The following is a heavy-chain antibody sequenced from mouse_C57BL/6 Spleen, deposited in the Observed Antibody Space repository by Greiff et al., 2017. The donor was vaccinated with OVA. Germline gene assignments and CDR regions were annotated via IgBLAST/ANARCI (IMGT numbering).Heavy chain of an antibody. CDR1: GYSITSGYD. D-gene: IGHD4-1*01. Sequence: VQLKESGPGMVKPSQSLSLTCTVTGYSITSGYDWHWIRHFPGNKLEWMGYISYSGSTNYNPSLKSRISITHDTSKNHFFLKLNSVTTEDTATYYCARGDWDGAWFAYWGQGTLVTVSA. CDR2: ISYSGST. J-gene: IGHJ3*01. CDR3: ARGDWDGAWFAY. V-gene: IGHV3-1*01.